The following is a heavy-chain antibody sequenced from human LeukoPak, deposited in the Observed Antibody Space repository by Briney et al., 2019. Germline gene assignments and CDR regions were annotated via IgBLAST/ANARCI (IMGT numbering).Heavy chain of an antibody. CDR1: GFTFSSYS. CDR2: ISSSSSYI. J-gene: IGHJ6*03. D-gene: IGHD5-18*01. V-gene: IGHV3-21*01. CDR3: ARSPSARGYSTLYYYMDV. Sequence: GGSLRLSCAASGFTFSSYSMNWVRQAPGKGLEWVSSISSSSSYIYYADSVKGRFTISRDNAKNSLYLQMNSLRAEDTAVYYCARSPSARGYSTLYYYMDVWGKGTTVTVSS.